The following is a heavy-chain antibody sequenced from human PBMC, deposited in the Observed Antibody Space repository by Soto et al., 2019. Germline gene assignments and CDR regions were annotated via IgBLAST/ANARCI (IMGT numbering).Heavy chain of an antibody. J-gene: IGHJ4*02. Sequence: SETLSLTCTVSGGSISSYYWSWIRQPPGKGLEWIGYIYYSGSTNYNPSLKSQVTISVDTSKNQFSLKLSSVTAADTAVYYCARGRYYEAFDYWGQGTLVTVSS. CDR1: GGSISSYY. D-gene: IGHD3-22*01. CDR3: ARGRYYEAFDY. CDR2: IYYSGST. V-gene: IGHV4-59*01.